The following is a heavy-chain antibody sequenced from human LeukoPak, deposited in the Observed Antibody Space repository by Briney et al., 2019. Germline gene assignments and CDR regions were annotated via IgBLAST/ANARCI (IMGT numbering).Heavy chain of an antibody. CDR2: IHHRGST. V-gene: IGHV4-34*01. CDR3: ARGRYYDSSGYYNRRYYYNMDV. J-gene: IGHJ6*03. D-gene: IGHD3-22*01. Sequence: SQSLSLTCALYGGSLSGYYWSWIRQPPGEGREWNGEIHHRGSTNYHPSLKSRVTISVDTSKNQFSLKLSSVTAADSAVYYCARGRYYDSSGYYNRRYYYNMDVWAKGTTVTVSS. CDR1: GGSLSGYY.